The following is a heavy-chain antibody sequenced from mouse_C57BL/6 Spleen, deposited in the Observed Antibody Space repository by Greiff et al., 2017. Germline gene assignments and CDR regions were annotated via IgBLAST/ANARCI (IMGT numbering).Heavy chain of an antibody. CDR1: GYSFTGYY. CDR3: ARAYYGNYWYIDV. V-gene: IGHV1-42*01. D-gene: IGHD2-10*01. Sequence: DVQLQESGPELVKPGASVKISCKASGYSFTGYYMNWVKQSPEKSLEWIGEINPSTGGTTYNQKFKAKATLTVDKSSSTAYIQLKSLTSEDSAVYYCARAYYGNYWYIDVWGTGTTVTVSS. CDR2: INPSTGGT. J-gene: IGHJ1*03.